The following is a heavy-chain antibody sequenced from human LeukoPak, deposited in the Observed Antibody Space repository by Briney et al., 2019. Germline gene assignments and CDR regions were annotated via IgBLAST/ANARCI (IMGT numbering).Heavy chain of an antibody. CDR3: AKTLLYYYDSSSPDI. V-gene: IGHV3-30*18. D-gene: IGHD3-22*01. J-gene: IGHJ3*02. Sequence: SCKASGYTSTGYHMHWVRQAPGKGLEWVAVISYDGSNKYYADSVKGRFTISRDNSKNTLYLQMNSLRAEDTAVYYCAKTLLYYYDSSSPDIWGQGTMVTVSS. CDR2: ISYDGSNK. CDR1: GYTSTGYH.